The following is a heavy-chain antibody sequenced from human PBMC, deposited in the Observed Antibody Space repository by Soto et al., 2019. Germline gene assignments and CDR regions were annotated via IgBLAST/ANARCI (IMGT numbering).Heavy chain of an antibody. J-gene: IGHJ6*02. Sequence: PGEALKISCKGSGYSFTSYWIGWVRQMPGKGLEWMGIIYPGDSDTRYSPSFQGQVTISADKSISTAYLQWSSLKASDTAMYYCARHILPITMVRGVIINAVYYGMDVWGQGTTVTVSS. CDR2: IYPGDSDT. V-gene: IGHV5-51*01. D-gene: IGHD3-10*01. CDR3: ARHILPITMVRGVIINAVYYGMDV. CDR1: GYSFTSYW.